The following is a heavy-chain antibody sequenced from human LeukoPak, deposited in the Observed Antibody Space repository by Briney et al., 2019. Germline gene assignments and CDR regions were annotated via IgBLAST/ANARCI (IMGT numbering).Heavy chain of an antibody. CDR3: ARDHFYGSGSYYITYFDY. V-gene: IGHV3-53*05. CDR1: GFTVSSNY. D-gene: IGHD3-10*01. J-gene: IGHJ4*02. Sequence: GGSLRLSCAASGFTVSSNYMSWVRQAPGKGLEWVSVIYSGGSTYYADSVKGRFTISRDNSKNTLYLQMNSLRAEDTAVYYCARDHFYGSGSYYITYFDYWGQGTLVTVSS. CDR2: IYSGGST.